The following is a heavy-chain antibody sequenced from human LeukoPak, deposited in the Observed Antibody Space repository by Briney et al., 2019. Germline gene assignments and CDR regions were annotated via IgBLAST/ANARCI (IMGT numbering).Heavy chain of an antibody. Sequence: PSETLSLTCTVSGGSINNFYWSWIRQPPGRGLEWIGYISHSGSTNYNPSLESRVSMSVDTSKNQFYLKLSSVTAADTAIYNCARDGRVNCIGSGTRCYYYYYYMDVWGQGTTVTVYS. J-gene: IGHJ6*03. CDR2: ISHSGST. CDR3: ARDGRVNCIGSGTRCYYYYYYMDV. D-gene: IGHD2-2*01. CDR1: GGSINNFY. V-gene: IGHV4-59*01.